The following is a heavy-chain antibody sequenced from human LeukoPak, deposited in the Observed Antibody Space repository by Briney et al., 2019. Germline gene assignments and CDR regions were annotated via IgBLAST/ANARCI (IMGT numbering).Heavy chain of an antibody. D-gene: IGHD2-2*02. CDR1: GYTFTSYS. CDR3: ARGMRDYTEDPFDI. J-gene: IGHJ3*02. Sequence: ASVKVSCKASGYTFTSYSINWVRQAPGQGLKWMAWISAYNGNTNYAQKFHGRVTLTRDTSTSITYMELRSPRSDDTAVYFCARGMRDYTEDPFDIWGQGTVVTVSS. CDR2: ISAYNGNT. V-gene: IGHV1-18*01.